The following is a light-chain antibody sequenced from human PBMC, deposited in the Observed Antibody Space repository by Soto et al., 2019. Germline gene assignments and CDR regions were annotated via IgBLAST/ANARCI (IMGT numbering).Light chain of an antibody. V-gene: IGLV2-14*01. J-gene: IGLJ1*01. CDR2: EVN. CDR1: SSDVGGYDY. CDR3: LAYTNSNHLI. Sequence: SALTQPASVSGSPGQSVTISCTGTSSDVGGYDYVSWYQQHPGTAPKLILYEVNNRPSGVSNRFSGSKSGNTASLIISGLQTEDEANYYCLAYTNSNHLIFGTATKVTV.